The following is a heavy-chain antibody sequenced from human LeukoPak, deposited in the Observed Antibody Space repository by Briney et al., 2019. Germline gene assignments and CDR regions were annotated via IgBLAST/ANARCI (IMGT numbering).Heavy chain of an antibody. Sequence: PGGSLRLSCAASGFTFSSYAMSWVRQAPGKGLEWVSAISGSGGSTYYADSVKGRFTISRDNSKYTLYLQMNSLRAEDTAVYYCAKGLQYSSGWYGDYWGQGTLVTVSS. CDR3: AKGLQYSSGWYGDY. CDR2: ISGSGGST. J-gene: IGHJ4*02. CDR1: GFTFSSYA. V-gene: IGHV3-23*01. D-gene: IGHD6-19*01.